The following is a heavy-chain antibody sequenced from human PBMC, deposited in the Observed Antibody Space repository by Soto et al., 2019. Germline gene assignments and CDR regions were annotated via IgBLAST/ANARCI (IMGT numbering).Heavy chain of an antibody. V-gene: IGHV1-18*01. CDR2: ISAYNGNT. CDR3: ARDQRRCSGGSCYFSDY. D-gene: IGHD2-15*01. Sequence: ASVKVSCKASGYTFTSYGISWVRQAPGQGLEWMGWISAYNGNTNYAQKLQGRVTMTTDTSTSTAYMELRSLRSDDTAVYYCARDQRRCSGGSCYFSDYWGQGTLVTSPQ. J-gene: IGHJ4*02. CDR1: GYTFTSYG.